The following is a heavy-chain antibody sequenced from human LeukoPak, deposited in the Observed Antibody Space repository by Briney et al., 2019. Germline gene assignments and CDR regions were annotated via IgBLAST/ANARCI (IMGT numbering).Heavy chain of an antibody. CDR3: ARVRGWYNYYFDY. V-gene: IGHV3-7*01. CDR2: IKQDGSEK. D-gene: IGHD6-19*01. J-gene: IGHJ4*02. CDR1: GFTFSSYW. Sequence: GGSLRLSCAASGFTFSSYWMSWVRQAPGKGPEWVANIKQDGSEKYYVDSVKGRFTISRDNAKNSLYLQMNSLRAEDTAVYYCARVRGWYNYYFDYWGQGTLVTVSS.